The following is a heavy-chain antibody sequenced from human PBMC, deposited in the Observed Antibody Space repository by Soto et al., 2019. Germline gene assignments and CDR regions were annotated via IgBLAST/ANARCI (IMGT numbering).Heavy chain of an antibody. J-gene: IGHJ4*02. CDR2: INPSGGST. Sequence: ASVKVSCKASGYTFTSYYMHWVRQAPGQGLEWMGIINPSGGSTSYAQEFQGRVTMTRDTSTSTVYMELSSLRSEDTAVYYCARDRATRWADSSGYCEYYFDYWGQGTLVTVSS. V-gene: IGHV1-46*01. D-gene: IGHD3-22*01. CDR1: GYTFTSYY. CDR3: ARDRATRWADSSGYCEYYFDY.